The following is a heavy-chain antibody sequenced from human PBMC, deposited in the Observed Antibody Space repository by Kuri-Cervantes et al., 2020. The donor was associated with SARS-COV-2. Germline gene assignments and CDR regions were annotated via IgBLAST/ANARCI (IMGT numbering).Heavy chain of an antibody. CDR1: GFTFSNAW. Sequence: GESLKISCAASGFTFSNAWMSWVRQAPGKGLEWVGRIKSKTDGGTTDYAAPVKGRFTISRDDSKNTLYLQMNSLKTEDTAVYYCTTDRLNCGDGWYFDLWGRGTLVTVSS. CDR2: IKSKTDGGTT. D-gene: IGHD2-21*01. V-gene: IGHV3-15*01. CDR3: TTDRLNCGDGWYFDL. J-gene: IGHJ2*01.